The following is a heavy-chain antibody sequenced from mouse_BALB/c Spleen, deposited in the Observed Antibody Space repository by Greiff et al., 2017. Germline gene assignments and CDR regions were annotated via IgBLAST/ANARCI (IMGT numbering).Heavy chain of an antibody. CDR2: ISTYYGDA. V-gene: IGHV1S137*01. J-gene: IGHJ2*01. D-gene: IGHD1-1*01. CDR3: ARGFTTVVAPFDY. CDR1: CYTFTDYA. Sequence: QVQLQQSGAELVRPGVSVKISCKGSCYTFTDYAMHWVKQSHAKSLEWIGVISTYYGDASYNQKFKGKATMTVDKSSSTAYMELARLTSEDSAIYYCARGFTTVVAPFDYWGQGTTLTVSS.